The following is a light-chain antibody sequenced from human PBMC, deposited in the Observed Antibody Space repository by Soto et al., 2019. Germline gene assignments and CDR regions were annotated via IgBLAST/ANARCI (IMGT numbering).Light chain of an antibody. Sequence: DIQMTQSPSSVSASVGDRVTIACRASQSINSYLSWYQQTPGKAPKLLIHYASRLESGVPSRFSGSGSGTDFSLTISSLQTEDFATYYCQQGYSFPLTFGGGTKVDIK. V-gene: IGKV1D-12*01. CDR1: QSINSY. CDR3: QQGYSFPLT. CDR2: YAS. J-gene: IGKJ4*01.